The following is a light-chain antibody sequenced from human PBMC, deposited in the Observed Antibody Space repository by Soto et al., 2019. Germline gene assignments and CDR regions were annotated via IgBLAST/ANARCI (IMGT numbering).Light chain of an antibody. CDR1: SSDVGSYNL. CDR2: EAT. J-gene: IGLJ3*02. CDR3: SSYAAGSTWV. V-gene: IGLV2-23*01. Sequence: QSALTQPASVSGSPGQSITISCTGTSSDVGSYNLVSWYQQHPGKAPELMIYEATKRPSGVSNRFSGSKSGNTASLTISGLQAEDEADYYCSSYAAGSTWVFGGGTKVTVL.